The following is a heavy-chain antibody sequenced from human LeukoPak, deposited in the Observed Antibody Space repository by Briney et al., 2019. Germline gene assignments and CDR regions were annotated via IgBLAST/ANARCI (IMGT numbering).Heavy chain of an antibody. D-gene: IGHD5-18*01. CDR3: ARDTAMVHRAFDI. V-gene: IGHV3-23*01. CDR1: GFTFSNYA. CDR2: ISGSGGST. Sequence: GASLRLSCAPSGFTFSNYAMSWVRQAPGKGLEWVSGISGSGGSTYYANSVNSRFTISRDNSRNTLYLQMNSLRAEDTAVYYCARDTAMVHRAFDIWGQGTMVTVSS. J-gene: IGHJ3*02.